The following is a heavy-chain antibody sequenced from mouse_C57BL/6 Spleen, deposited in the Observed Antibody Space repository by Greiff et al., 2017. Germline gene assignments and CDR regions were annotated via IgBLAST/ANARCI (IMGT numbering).Heavy chain of an antibody. CDR3: ARVGSSYYFDY. J-gene: IGHJ2*01. CDR1: GYSITSGYY. D-gene: IGHD1-1*01. Sequence: DVKLQESGPGLVKPSQSLSLTCSVTGYSITSGYYWNWIRQFPGNKLEWMGYISYDGSNNYNPSLKNRISITRDTSKNQFFLKLNSVTTEDTATYYCARVGSSYYFDYWGQGTTLTVSS. CDR2: ISYDGSN. V-gene: IGHV3-6*01.